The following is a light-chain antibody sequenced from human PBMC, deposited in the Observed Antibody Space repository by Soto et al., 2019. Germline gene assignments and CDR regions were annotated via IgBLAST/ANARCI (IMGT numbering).Light chain of an antibody. Sequence: EIVMAQSPATLSVSPGERATLSCRASQSVSSNLAWYQQKRGQAPRLLIYDASNRATGIPARFSGSGSGTDFTLTIASLEPEDFAVYYCQQRTNWRGVSFGPGTKVDIK. J-gene: IGKJ3*01. CDR2: DAS. CDR3: QQRTNWRGVS. V-gene: IGKV3-11*01. CDR1: QSVSSN.